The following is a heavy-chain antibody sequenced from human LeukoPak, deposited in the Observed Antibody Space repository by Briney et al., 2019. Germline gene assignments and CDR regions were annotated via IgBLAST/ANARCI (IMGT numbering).Heavy chain of an antibody. CDR1: GGSISSGSYY. J-gene: IGHJ5*02. CDR2: ICTSGGT. D-gene: IGHD5-18*01. Sequence: SQTLSLTWTVSGGSISSGSYYWSWIRQPDGKGLEWIGRICTSGGTNDNPSLKSRFTITVETSKNQFSLKLSSVTAADTAVYYCARVVTGEANWSDPWGQGTLVTVSS. V-gene: IGHV4-61*02. CDR3: ARVVTGEANWSDP.